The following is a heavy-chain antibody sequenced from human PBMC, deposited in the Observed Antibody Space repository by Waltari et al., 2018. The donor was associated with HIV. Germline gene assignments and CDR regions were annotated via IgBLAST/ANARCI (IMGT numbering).Heavy chain of an antibody. Sequence: EVQLVASGGGLVQPGGSLRISCAASGFPISSHSMSWVRQAPGEGLEWVAFIKEDGSEKTYVDSVKGRFTISRDNAKNSLFLQMNNLRAEDTAVYYCGRGGLRDYWGQGTLVTVSS. V-gene: IGHV3-7*01. CDR2: IKEDGSEK. D-gene: IGHD3-16*01. J-gene: IGHJ4*02. CDR1: GFPISSHS. CDR3: GRGGLRDY.